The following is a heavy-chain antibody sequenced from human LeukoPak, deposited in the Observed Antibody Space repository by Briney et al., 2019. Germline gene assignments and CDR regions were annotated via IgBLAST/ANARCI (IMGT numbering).Heavy chain of an antibody. J-gene: IGHJ6*03. V-gene: IGHV3-74*03. CDR1: GFTLSRYW. CDR2: INGDGSST. CDR3: AREAEDTGAWYMDV. Sequence: GGSLRLSCAASGFTLSRYWMHWVRQAPGKGLVWVSRINGDGSSTTYTDSVKGRFTISRDNTKNTLYLQMNSLRAEDTAAYYCAREAEDTGAWYMDVWGKGTTVIVSS. D-gene: IGHD1-1*01.